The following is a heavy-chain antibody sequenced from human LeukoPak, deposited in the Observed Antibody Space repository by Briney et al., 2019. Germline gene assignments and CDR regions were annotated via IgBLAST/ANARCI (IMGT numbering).Heavy chain of an antibody. CDR3: ARFISLGA. V-gene: IGHV3-7*01. J-gene: IGHJ5*02. CDR2: IKKDGSEK. Sequence: GGSLRLSCAASGFTFSSYAMHWVRQAPGKGLEWVANIKKDGSEKNYVDSVKGRFTISRDNAKNSLYLQMDSLRAEDTAVYYCARFISLGAWGQGTLVTVSS. CDR1: GFTFSSYA. D-gene: IGHD3-16*01.